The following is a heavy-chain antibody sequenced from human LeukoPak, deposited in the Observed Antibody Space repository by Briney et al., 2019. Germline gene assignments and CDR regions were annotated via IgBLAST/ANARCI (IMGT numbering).Heavy chain of an antibody. Sequence: SETLSLTCAVYGGSFSGYYWSWIRQPPGKGLEWIGEINHIGITNYNPSLKSRVTISVDTSRNQFSLKVSSVTAADTAVYYCAREGGRRGYYFMDVWGKGTTVTISS. CDR3: AREGGRRGYYFMDV. CDR2: INHIGIT. J-gene: IGHJ6*03. CDR1: GGSFSGYY. V-gene: IGHV4-34*01. D-gene: IGHD3-10*01.